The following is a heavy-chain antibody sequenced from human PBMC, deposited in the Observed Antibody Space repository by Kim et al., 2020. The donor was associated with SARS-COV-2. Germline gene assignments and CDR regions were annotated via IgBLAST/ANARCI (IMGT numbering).Heavy chain of an antibody. V-gene: IGHV3-21*01. Sequence: GGSLRLSCAASGFTFSSYSMHWVRQAPGKGLEWVSSISSNSSYIYYADSVKGRFTISRDNPKNSLYLQMNSLRAEDTAVYYCARDRVTTWTIPCYYYGMDVWGQGTTVTVPS. J-gene: IGHJ6*02. D-gene: IGHD4-17*01. CDR1: GFTFSSYS. CDR2: ISSNSSYI. CDR3: ARDRVTTWTIPCYYYGMDV.